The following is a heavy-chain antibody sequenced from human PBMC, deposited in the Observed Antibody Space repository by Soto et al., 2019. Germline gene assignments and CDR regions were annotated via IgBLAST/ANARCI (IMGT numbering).Heavy chain of an antibody. J-gene: IGHJ4*02. V-gene: IGHV1-18*01. Sequence: GASVKVSCKASGYTFTSYGISWVRQAPGQGLEWMGWISAYNGNTNYAQKLQGRVTMTTDTSTSTAYMELRSLRSDDTAVYYCARALNQRKVWWPSDYWGQGTLVTVSS. CDR2: ISAYNGNT. D-gene: IGHD1-26*01. CDR1: GYTFTSYG. CDR3: ARALNQRKVWWPSDY.